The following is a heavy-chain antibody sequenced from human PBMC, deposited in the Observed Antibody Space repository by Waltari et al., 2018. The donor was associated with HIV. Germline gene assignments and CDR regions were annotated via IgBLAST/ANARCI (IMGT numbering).Heavy chain of an antibody. CDR2: IYTSGST. V-gene: IGHV4-4*07. J-gene: IGHJ2*01. CDR3: ARATYYFDTSSGYPPLDL. D-gene: IGHD3-22*01. CDR1: GGSINSYY. Sequence: QVQLQQSGPRLMKPSETLSLTCIVSGGSINSYYWNWIRQPAGKALEWIGRIYTSGSTKYNPALKSRVSMSIATSKNQFSLNLTSVTAADTAVYYCARATYYFDTSSGYPPLDLWGRGTLVTVSS.